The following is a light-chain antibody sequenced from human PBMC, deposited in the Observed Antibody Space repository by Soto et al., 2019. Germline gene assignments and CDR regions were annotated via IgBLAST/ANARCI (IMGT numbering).Light chain of an antibody. J-gene: IGLJ2*01. CDR2: EVN. CDR1: SSDVGGYNY. V-gene: IGLV2-8*01. CDR3: SSYAGSNILI. Sequence: ALTQPPSASGSPGQSITISCTGTSSDVGGYNYVSWYQQHPGKAPKLIIHEVNKRPSGVPDRFSGSKSGNMASLTVTGLQAEDEADYYCSSYAGSNILIFGEGTKLTVL.